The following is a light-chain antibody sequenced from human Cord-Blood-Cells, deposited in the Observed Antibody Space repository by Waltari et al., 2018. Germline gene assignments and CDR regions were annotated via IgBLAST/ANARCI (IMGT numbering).Light chain of an antibody. CDR2: DVS. Sequence: QSALTQPRSVSGSPGQSVTISCTGTSRDVGGYNYLSWYQQHPGKAPKLMIYDVSKRPSGVPDRFSGSKSGNTASLTISGLQAEDEADYYCCSYAGSYTLFGGGTKLTVL. CDR1: SRDVGGYNY. J-gene: IGLJ2*01. V-gene: IGLV2-11*01. CDR3: CSYAGSYTL.